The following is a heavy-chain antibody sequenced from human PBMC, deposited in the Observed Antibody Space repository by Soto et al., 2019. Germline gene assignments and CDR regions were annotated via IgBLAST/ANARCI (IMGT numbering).Heavy chain of an antibody. CDR1: GYTFTSYA. J-gene: IGHJ4*02. CDR2: INAGNGNT. Sequence: WASVKVSCKASGYTFTSYAMHWVRQAPGQRLEWMGWINAGNGNTKYSQKFQGRVTITRDTSASTAYMELSSLRSEDTAVYYCARAPTIGLATLDYWGQGTLVTVSS. CDR3: ARAPTIGLATLDY. D-gene: IGHD6-6*01. V-gene: IGHV1-3*01.